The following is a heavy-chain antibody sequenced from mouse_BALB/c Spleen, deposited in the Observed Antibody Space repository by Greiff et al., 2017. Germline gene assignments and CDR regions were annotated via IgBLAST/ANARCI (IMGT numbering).Heavy chain of an antibody. Sequence: EVHLVESGGGLVQPGGSLKLSCAASGFTFSSYGMSWVRQTPDKRLELVATINSNGGSTYYPDSVKGRFTISRDNAKNTLYLQMSSLKSEDTAMYYCAREEIYDGYPYAMDYWGQGTSVTVSS. CDR2: INSNGGST. CDR1: GFTFSSYG. J-gene: IGHJ4*01. CDR3: AREEIYDGYPYAMDY. V-gene: IGHV5-6-3*01. D-gene: IGHD2-3*01.